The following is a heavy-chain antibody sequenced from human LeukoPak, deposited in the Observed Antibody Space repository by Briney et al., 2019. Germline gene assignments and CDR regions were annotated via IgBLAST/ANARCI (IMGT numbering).Heavy chain of an antibody. J-gene: IGHJ4*02. V-gene: IGHV4-38-2*02. D-gene: IGHD3-22*01. CDR3: ARGIVVVLGRYFDY. CDR2: IYHSGST. Sequence: SETLSLTCTVSGYSISSGYYWGWIRQPPGKGLEWIGSIYHSGSTYYNPSLNSRLIISIDTSKSQFSLRLTSVTAADTAVYYCARGIVVVLGRYFDYWGQGTLVTVSS. CDR1: GYSISSGYY.